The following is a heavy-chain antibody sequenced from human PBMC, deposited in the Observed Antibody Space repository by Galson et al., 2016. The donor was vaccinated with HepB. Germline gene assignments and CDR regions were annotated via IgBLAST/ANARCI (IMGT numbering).Heavy chain of an antibody. V-gene: IGHV3-74*01. D-gene: IGHD1-1*01. J-gene: IGHJ4*02. CDR3: ARDLNWKLFDY. CDR1: GFTFSNYV. Sequence: SLRLSCAASGFTFSNYVMHWVRHAPGKGLVWVSRINPEGIGIYTLYADYVKGRFTISRDNAKNTLYLDMTSLRDDDTGVYYCARDLNWKLFDYWGQGNLVTVSP. CDR2: INPEGIGIYT.